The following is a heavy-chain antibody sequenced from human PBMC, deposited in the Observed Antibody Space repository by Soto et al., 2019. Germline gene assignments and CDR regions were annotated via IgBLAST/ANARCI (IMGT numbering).Heavy chain of an antibody. CDR3: ERATVTTWYLDY. Sequence: QVQLVESGGGVVQPGRSLRLSCAASGFTFSSYGMHWVRQAPGKGLEWVAVIWYDGSNKYYADSVKGRFTISRDNSKNTLYLQMNSLRAEDRAVYYCERATVTTWYLDYWGQGTLVTVSS. J-gene: IGHJ4*02. D-gene: IGHD4-17*01. CDR2: IWYDGSNK. V-gene: IGHV3-33*01. CDR1: GFTFSSYG.